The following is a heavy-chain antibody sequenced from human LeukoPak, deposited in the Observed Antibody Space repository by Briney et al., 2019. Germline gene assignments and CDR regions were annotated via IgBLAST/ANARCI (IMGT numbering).Heavy chain of an antibody. Sequence: NASETLSLTCAVYGGSLSGYYWSWIRQPPGKGLEWIGEITHSGSSNYNPSLKSRVTISVDTSKNQFSLKLSSVSAADTAVYFCARGLSNSRRTLLGLDHWGQGTLVTVSS. CDR1: GGSLSGYY. D-gene: IGHD3-16*01. CDR2: ITHSGSS. CDR3: ARGLSNSRRTLLGLDH. J-gene: IGHJ4*02. V-gene: IGHV4-34*01.